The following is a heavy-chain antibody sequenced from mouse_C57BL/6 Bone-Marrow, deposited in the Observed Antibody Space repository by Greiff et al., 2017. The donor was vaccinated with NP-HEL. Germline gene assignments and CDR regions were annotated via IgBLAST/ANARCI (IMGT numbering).Heavy chain of an antibody. V-gene: IGHV5-12*01. Sequence: EVQRVESGGGLVQPGGSLKLSCAASGFTFSDYYMYWVRQTPEKRLEWVAYISNGGGSTYYPDTVKGRFTISRDNAKNTLYLQMSRLKSEDTAMYYCARIYYYGLWYFDVWGTGTTVTVSS. CDR2: ISNGGGST. J-gene: IGHJ1*03. CDR1: GFTFSDYY. CDR3: ARIYYYGLWYFDV. D-gene: IGHD1-1*01.